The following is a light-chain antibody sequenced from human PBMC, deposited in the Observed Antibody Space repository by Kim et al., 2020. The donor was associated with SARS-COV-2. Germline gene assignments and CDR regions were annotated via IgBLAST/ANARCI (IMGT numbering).Light chain of an antibody. Sequence: GQKVTISCSGSSSNIGNNYVAWYQQLPGTAHKLLIYDKNNRPSGIPDRFSGAKAGTSATLGITGLQTGDEADYYCGTWDSSLSAYVFGTGTKVTVL. CDR3: GTWDSSLSAYV. J-gene: IGLJ1*01. CDR2: DKN. CDR1: SSNIGNNY. V-gene: IGLV1-51*01.